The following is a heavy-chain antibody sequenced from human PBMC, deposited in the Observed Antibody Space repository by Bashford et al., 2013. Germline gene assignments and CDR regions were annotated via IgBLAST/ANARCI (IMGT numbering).Heavy chain of an antibody. D-gene: IGHD6-25*01. Sequence: SETLSLTCIVSGGSISSGGYHWSWIRQHPGKGLEWIGYIYYSGSAYYNPSLESRVTISVDTSMNQFSLKLSSVTAADTAVYYCARACNPAAGGCSWFDPVGPGNPGHRLL. V-gene: IGHV4-31*03. CDR2: IYYSGSA. CDR1: GGSISSGGYH. CDR3: ARACNPAAGGCSWFDP. J-gene: IGHJ5*02.